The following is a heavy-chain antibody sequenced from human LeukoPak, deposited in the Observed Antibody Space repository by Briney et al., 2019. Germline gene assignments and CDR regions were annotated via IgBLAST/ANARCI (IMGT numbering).Heavy chain of an antibody. CDR2: IYTSGGT. D-gene: IGHD3-22*01. J-gene: IGHJ3*02. Sequence: SETLSLTCTVSGGSFSSYYWSWIRKPAGKGLEWIGRIYTSGGTNYNPSLKSRVTMSVDTSKNQFSLKLSSVTAADTAVYYCARVPHYGSSGYYMGGDAFDIWGQGTMVTVSS. CDR3: ARVPHYGSSGYYMGGDAFDI. CDR1: GGSFSSYY. V-gene: IGHV4-4*07.